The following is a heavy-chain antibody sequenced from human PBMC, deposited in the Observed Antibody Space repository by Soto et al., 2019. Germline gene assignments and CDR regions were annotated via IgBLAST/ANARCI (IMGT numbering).Heavy chain of an antibody. Sequence: PSETLSLTCAVYGGSFSGYYWSWIRQPPGKGLEWIGEINHSGSTNYNPSLKSQVTISVDTSKNQFSLKLSSVTAADTAVYYCASWVDYSSSSGHYYYYGMDVWGQGTTVTVSS. J-gene: IGHJ6*02. V-gene: IGHV4-34*01. CDR1: GGSFSGYY. CDR3: ASWVDYSSSSGHYYYYGMDV. D-gene: IGHD6-6*01. CDR2: INHSGST.